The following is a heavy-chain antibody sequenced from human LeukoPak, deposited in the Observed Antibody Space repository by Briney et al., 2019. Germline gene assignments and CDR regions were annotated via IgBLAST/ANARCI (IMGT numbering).Heavy chain of an antibody. Sequence: PGGSLRLSCAASGFTFSSYAMSWVRQAPGKGLEWVSAISGSGGSTYYADSVKGRFTISRDNSKNTLYLQMNSLRAEDTAVYYCAKDPIHSCSWFNWFDPWCQGTLVTVSP. V-gene: IGHV3-23*01. D-gene: IGHD6-13*01. CDR2: ISGSGGST. CDR1: GFTFSSYA. J-gene: IGHJ5*02. CDR3: AKDPIHSCSWFNWFDP.